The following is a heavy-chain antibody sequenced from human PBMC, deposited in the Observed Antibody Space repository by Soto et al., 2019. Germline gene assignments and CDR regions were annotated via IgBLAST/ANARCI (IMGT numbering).Heavy chain of an antibody. Sequence: EVQLVESGGGLVQPGGSLRLSCAASGFTFSSYSMNWVRQAPGKGLEWVSYITSSSDTIYYADSVKVRFTISRDNAKNSLYLQMNSLGDEDTAVYYCARLPKGTTVTAWGQGTLVTVSS. V-gene: IGHV3-48*02. J-gene: IGHJ4*02. D-gene: IGHD4-17*01. CDR1: GFTFSSYS. CDR3: ARLPKGTTVTA. CDR2: ITSSSDTI.